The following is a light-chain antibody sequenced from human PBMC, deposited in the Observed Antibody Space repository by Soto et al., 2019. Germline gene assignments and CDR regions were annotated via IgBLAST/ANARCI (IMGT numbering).Light chain of an antibody. CDR3: AAWDASLNGYV. J-gene: IGLJ1*01. Sequence: LTQPPSASGTPGQRVPISCSGSSSNIGSKTVNWYQQLPGTAPKLLIYSNYQRPSGVPDRFSGSKSGTSASLAISGLQSEDEADYYCAAWDASLNGYVFGTGTKVTVL. V-gene: IGLV1-44*01. CDR1: SSNIGSKT. CDR2: SNY.